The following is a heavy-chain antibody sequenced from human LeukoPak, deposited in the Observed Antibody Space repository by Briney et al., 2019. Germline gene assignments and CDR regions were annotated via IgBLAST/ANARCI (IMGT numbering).Heavy chain of an antibody. CDR3: ARGLRQGSAWSWGPKEKSYQYMDV. V-gene: IGHV4-34*01. J-gene: IGHJ6*04. CDR1: GGSFSIHY. CDR2: INPRGST. Sequence: ASETLSLTCGVSGGSFSIHYWTWIRQPPGKGLEWIGEINPRGSTNYNPSLESRVTVSADTSRNQLSLSLTSVTAADSAVYFCARGLRQGSAWSWGPKEKSYQYMDVWGTGTTVIVSS. D-gene: IGHD6-19*01.